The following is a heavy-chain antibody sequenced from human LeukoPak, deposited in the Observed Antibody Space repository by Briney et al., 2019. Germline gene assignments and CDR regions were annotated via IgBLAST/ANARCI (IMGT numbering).Heavy chain of an antibody. CDR2: IKQDGSEK. D-gene: IGHD5-24*01. CDR3: AREEILDGDYGMDV. J-gene: IGHJ6*02. V-gene: IGHV3-7*01. CDR1: GFTFSSYW. Sequence: GGSLRLSCAASGFTFSSYWMSWVRQAPGKGLEWVANIKQDGSEKYYVDSVKGRFTISRDNAKNSLYLQMNSLRAEDTAVYYCAREEILDGDYGMDVWGQGTTVTVSS.